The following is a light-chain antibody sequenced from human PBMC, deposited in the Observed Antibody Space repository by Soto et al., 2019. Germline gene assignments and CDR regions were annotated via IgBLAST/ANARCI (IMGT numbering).Light chain of an antibody. V-gene: IGLV2-23*02. CDR3: CSSVGSPIWV. J-gene: IGLJ3*02. CDR2: EVN. Sequence: QSVLTQPASVSGSPGQSITISCTGTSNDVGTYNRVSWYQQYPGKAPTLMIYEVNKRPSGVSNRFSGSKSGNTASLTISGLQAEDEADYYCCSSVGSPIWVFGGGTKLTVL. CDR1: SNDVGTYNR.